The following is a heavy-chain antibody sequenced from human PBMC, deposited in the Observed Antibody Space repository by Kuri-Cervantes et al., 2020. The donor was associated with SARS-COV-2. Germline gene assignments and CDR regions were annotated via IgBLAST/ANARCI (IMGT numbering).Heavy chain of an antibody. D-gene: IGHD5-18*01. CDR3: AHIQKNRGYSYGLGVFGY. Sequence: SGPTLVKPTQTLTLTCTFSGFSLSTSGMCVSWIRQPPGKALEWLARIDWDDDKYYSTSLKTRLTISKDTSKNQVVLTMTNMDPVDTATYYCAHIQKNRGYSYGLGVFGYWGQGTLVTVSS. CDR1: GFSLSTSGMC. J-gene: IGHJ4*02. V-gene: IGHV2-70*12. CDR2: IDWDDDK.